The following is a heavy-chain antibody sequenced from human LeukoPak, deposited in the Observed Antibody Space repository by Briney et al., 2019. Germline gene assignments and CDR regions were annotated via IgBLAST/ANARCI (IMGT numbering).Heavy chain of an antibody. Sequence: ASVKVSCKASGFTFTAYSLHWVRQAPGQGLEWMGCINPNNGGTNYAQKLQGRVTMTTDTSTSTAYMELRSLRSDDTAVYYCARDVAYCSSTSCYLAYYYYYMDVWGKGTTVTVSS. CDR1: GFTFTAYS. CDR3: ARDVAYCSSTSCYLAYYYYYMDV. D-gene: IGHD2-2*01. J-gene: IGHJ6*03. CDR2: INPNNGGT. V-gene: IGHV1-18*04.